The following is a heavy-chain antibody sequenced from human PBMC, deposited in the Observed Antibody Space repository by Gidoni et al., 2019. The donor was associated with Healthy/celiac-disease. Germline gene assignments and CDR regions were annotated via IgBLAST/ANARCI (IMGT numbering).Heavy chain of an antibody. J-gene: IGHJ6*02. D-gene: IGHD1-7*01. CDR1: GFTFSRYS. V-gene: IGHV3-21*01. CDR2: ISSSSSYI. Sequence: EVQLVESGGGLVKPGGSLRLSCAASGFTFSRYSMNWVRQAPGKGLEWVSSISSSSSYIYYADSVKGRFTISRDNAKNSLYLQMNSLRAEDTAVYYCARGPYNWNYGGYYYGMDVWGQGTTVTVSS. CDR3: ARGPYNWNYGGYYYGMDV.